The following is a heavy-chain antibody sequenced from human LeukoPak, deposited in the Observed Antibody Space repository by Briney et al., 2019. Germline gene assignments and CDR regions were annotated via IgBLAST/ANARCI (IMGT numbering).Heavy chain of an antibody. CDR1: GFTFSSYA. J-gene: IGHJ5*02. Sequence: GGSLRLSCAASGFTFSSYAMHWVRQAPGKGLEWVAVISYDGSNKYYADSVKGRFTISRDNSKNTLYLQMNSLRAEDTAVYYCASSSKVAGYWFDPWGQGTLVTVSS. CDR3: ASSSKVAGYWFDP. D-gene: IGHD6-19*01. V-gene: IGHV3-30*04. CDR2: ISYDGSNK.